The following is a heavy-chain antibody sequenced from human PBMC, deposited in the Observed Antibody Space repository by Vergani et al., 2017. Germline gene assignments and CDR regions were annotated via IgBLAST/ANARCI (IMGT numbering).Heavy chain of an antibody. CDR3: ARDAITLLLLRTYFDY. CDR2: ISYDGSNK. D-gene: IGHD3-16*01. Sequence: QVQLVESGGGVVQPGRSLRLSCAASGFTFSSYAMHWVRQAPGKGLEWVAVISYDGSNKYYADSVKGRFTISRDNSKNTLYLQMNSLRAEDTAVYYCARDAITLLLLRTYFDYWGQGTLVTVSS. CDR1: GFTFSSYA. V-gene: IGHV3-30-3*01. J-gene: IGHJ4*02.